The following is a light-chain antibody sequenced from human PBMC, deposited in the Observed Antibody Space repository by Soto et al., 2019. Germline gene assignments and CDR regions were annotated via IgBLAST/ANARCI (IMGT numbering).Light chain of an antibody. CDR1: QSVSSPY. CDR3: QQYYYSPRT. Sequence: EVVLTQSPGTLSLSPGERATLSCRASQSVSSPYLAWYQQRPGQAPRLLIYGTSTRATGIPDRFSGSGSGTDFTLTINTLEPEDFAVYYCQQYYYSPRTFGQGTKVEFK. CDR2: GTS. V-gene: IGKV3-20*01. J-gene: IGKJ1*01.